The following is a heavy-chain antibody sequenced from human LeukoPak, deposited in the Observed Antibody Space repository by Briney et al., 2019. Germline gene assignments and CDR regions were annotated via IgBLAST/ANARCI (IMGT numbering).Heavy chain of an antibody. Sequence: GGSLRLSCAASGFTFSSYWMSWVRQAPGKGLEWVANIKQDGSEKYYVDSVKGRFTISRDNAKNSLYLQMNSPRAEDTAVYYCAREDGSDGGQWLVHNPLFYWGQGTLVTVSS. CDR2: IKQDGSEK. CDR3: AREDGSDGGQWLVHNPLFY. V-gene: IGHV3-7*03. CDR1: GFTFSSYW. J-gene: IGHJ4*02. D-gene: IGHD6-19*01.